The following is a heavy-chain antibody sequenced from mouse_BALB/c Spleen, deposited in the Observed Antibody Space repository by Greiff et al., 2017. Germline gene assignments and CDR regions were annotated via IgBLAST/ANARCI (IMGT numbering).Heavy chain of an antibody. V-gene: IGHV5-12-1*01. CDR1: GFAFSSYD. J-gene: IGHJ4*01. CDR2: ISSGGGST. CDR3: ARHVDDYGAMDY. Sequence: EVQRVESGGGLVKPGGSLKLSCAASGFAFSSYDMSWVRQTPEKRLEWVAYISSGGGSTYYPDTVKGRFTISRDNAKNTLYLQMSSLKSEDTAMYYCARHVDDYGAMDYWGQGTSVTVSS.